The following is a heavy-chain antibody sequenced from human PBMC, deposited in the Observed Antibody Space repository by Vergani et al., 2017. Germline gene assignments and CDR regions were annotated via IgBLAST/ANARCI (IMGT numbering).Heavy chain of an antibody. V-gene: IGHV3-33*08. CDR3: ARVLLLLYNRFDP. CDR1: GFTFNQYG. D-gene: IGHD1-14*01. CDR2: TWYDGNSK. Sequence: QVQLVESGGGVVQPGRSLRLSCAASGFTFNQYGMHWVRQAPGKGLEWVAVTWYDGNSKQYADSVKGRFTISRDNSKSTMYLQMNSLRDEDTGVYYCARVLLLLYNRFDPWGQGTLVTVSS. J-gene: IGHJ5*02.